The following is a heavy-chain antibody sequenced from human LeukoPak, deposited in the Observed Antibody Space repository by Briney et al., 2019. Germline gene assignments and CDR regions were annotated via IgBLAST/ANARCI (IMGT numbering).Heavy chain of an antibody. J-gene: IGHJ5*02. D-gene: IGHD3-10*01. CDR2: MNPNSGNT. CDR1: GYTFTSYD. CDR3: ARGEFGEFYNWFDP. V-gene: IGHV1-8*01. Sequence: GASVKVSCKASGYTFTSYDINWVRQATGQGLEWMGWMNPNSGNTGYAQKFQGRVTMTRNTSISTAYMELSSLRSEDTAVYYCARGEFGEFYNWFDPWGQGTLVTVSS.